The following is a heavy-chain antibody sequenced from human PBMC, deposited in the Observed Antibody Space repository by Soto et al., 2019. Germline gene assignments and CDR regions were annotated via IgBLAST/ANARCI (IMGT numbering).Heavy chain of an antibody. CDR1: GFSFSSHW. V-gene: IGHV3-74*03. Sequence: DVQLVESGGGSAQPGGSLTLSCEASGFSFSSHWMHWVRQAPGRGLMWVSRINSDGSDTMYADSVKGRFTISRDNAKNTVSLQMNGVRDDDTGLYYRTASGGHAAIKAFDFWGQGAMVTVSS. D-gene: IGHD2-2*01. J-gene: IGHJ3*01. CDR3: TASGGHAAIKAFDF. CDR2: INSDGSDT.